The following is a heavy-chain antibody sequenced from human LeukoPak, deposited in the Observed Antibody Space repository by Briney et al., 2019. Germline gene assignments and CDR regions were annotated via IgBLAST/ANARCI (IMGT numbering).Heavy chain of an antibody. CDR1: GFTFNNYA. Sequence: GGSLRLSCAASGFTFNNYAMSWVRQAPGKGLEWVSGISGSGGNTYHADSVKGRFTISRDNSKNTVYLQMNSLRAEDTAVYYCARGRRVDYWGQGTLVTVSS. CDR3: ARGRRVDY. J-gene: IGHJ4*02. CDR2: ISGSGGNT. V-gene: IGHV3-23*01.